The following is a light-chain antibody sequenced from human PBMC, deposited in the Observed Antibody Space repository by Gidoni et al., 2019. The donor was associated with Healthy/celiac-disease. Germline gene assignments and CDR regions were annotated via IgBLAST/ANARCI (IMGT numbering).Light chain of an antibody. CDR1: QSVSSN. CDR2: GAS. V-gene: IGKV3-15*01. CDR3: RQYNNWTPWT. J-gene: IGKJ1*01. Sequence: EIVMTQSPATLSVSPGERATLSCRASQSVSSNISSYQQKPGQAPRLLIYGASTRATGIQARISSSRAWTEFTLTISSLQSEDFAVDYCRQYNNWTPWTFXXXTKVEIK.